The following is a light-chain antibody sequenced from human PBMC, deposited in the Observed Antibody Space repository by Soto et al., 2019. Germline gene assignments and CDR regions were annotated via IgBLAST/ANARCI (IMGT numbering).Light chain of an antibody. CDR2: GAS. V-gene: IGKV3-15*01. J-gene: IGKJ4*01. Sequence: EIVMTQSPATLSVSPGERATLSCRASQSVSSNLAWYQQKPGQAPRLLIYGASTRATGIPARFSGSGSGTEFTLTISSLQSEDFAGYYCQQYNNWPPLTFGGGTHVESK. CDR1: QSVSSN. CDR3: QQYNNWPPLT.